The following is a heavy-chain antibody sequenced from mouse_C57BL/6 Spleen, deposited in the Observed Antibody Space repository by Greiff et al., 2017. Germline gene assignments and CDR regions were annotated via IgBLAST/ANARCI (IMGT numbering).Heavy chain of an antibody. Sequence: EVMLVESGGGLVKPGGSLKLSCAASGFTFSDYGMHWVRQAPEKGLEWVAYISSGSSTIYYADTVKGRFTISRDNAKNTLFLQMTSLRSEDTAMYYCARNWGYYVDYWGQGTTLTVSS. J-gene: IGHJ2*01. CDR2: ISSGSSTI. CDR1: GFTFSDYG. CDR3: ARNWGYYVDY. V-gene: IGHV5-17*01.